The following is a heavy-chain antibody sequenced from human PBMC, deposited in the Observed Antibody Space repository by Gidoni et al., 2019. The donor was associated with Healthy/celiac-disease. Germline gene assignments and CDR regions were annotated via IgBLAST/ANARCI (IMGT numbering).Heavy chain of an antibody. V-gene: IGHV4-59*01. D-gene: IGHD2-2*02. CDR2: IYYSGST. J-gene: IGHJ5*02. CDR3: ARGGPCSSTSCFTHGWFDP. CDR1: GGSISSYY. Sequence: QVQLQESGPGLVKPSETLSPTCTVSGGSISSYYWSWIRQPPGKGLEWIGYIYYSGSTNYNPSLKSRVTISVDTSKNQFSLKLSSVTAADTAVYYCARGGPCSSTSCFTHGWFDPWGQGTLVTVSS.